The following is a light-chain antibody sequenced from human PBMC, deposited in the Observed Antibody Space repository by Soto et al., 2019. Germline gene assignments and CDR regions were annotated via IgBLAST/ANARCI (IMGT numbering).Light chain of an antibody. CDR3: QQSYSTPYT. J-gene: IGKJ2*01. Sequence: DIQMTQSPSSLSASVGDRVTITCRASQSINSYLNWYQQRPGKAPKFLIYAVSSLQSGVPSRFSGSGSGTDFTLTISSLQPEDFATYYCQQSYSTPYTFGQGTKLEIK. CDR2: AVS. V-gene: IGKV1-39*01. CDR1: QSINSY.